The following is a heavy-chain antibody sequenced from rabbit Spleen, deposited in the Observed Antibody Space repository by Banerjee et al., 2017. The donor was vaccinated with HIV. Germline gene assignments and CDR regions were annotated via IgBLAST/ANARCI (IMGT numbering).Heavy chain of an antibody. CDR2: IYTGNGKT. CDR3: ARDLDGVIGWNFGW. Sequence: QSLEESGGGLVKPGASLTLTCKASGLDFSGDSYDSYMCWVRQAPGKGLEWIGCIYTGNGKTYYASWAKGRFTISKSSSTTVTLQMTSLTAADTATYFCARDLDGVIGWNFGWWGQGTLVTVS. J-gene: IGHJ6*01. CDR1: GLDFSGDSY. V-gene: IGHV1S40*01. D-gene: IGHD4-1*01.